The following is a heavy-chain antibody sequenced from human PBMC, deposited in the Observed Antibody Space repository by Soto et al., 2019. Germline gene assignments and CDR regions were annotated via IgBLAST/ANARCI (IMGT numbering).Heavy chain of an antibody. CDR3: AREGLRNNWFDP. D-gene: IGHD5-12*01. CDR1: GGSISSGGYY. CDR2: IYYSGST. V-gene: IGHV4-31*03. Sequence: KPSETLSLTCTVSGGSISSGGYYWSWIRQHPGKGLEWIGYIYYSGSTYYNPSLKSRVTISVDTSKNQFSLKLSSVTAADTAVYYCAREGLRNNWFDPWGQGTLVTVSS. J-gene: IGHJ5*02.